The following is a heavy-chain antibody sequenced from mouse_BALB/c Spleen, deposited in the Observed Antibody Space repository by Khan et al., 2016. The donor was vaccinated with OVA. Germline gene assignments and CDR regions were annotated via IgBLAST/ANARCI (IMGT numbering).Heavy chain of an antibody. Sequence: QIQLVQSGPELKKPGETVKISCKASGYTLTDYGMNWVKQAPGQGLKWMGWINTYTGEATYADDFKGRFAFSLETSASTAYLQINNLKTEDTATYFCSRSNGNYWFAYWGQGTLVTVSA. V-gene: IGHV9-3-1*01. CDR1: GYTLTDYG. CDR3: SRSNGNYWFAY. J-gene: IGHJ3*01. D-gene: IGHD2-1*01. CDR2: INTYTGEA.